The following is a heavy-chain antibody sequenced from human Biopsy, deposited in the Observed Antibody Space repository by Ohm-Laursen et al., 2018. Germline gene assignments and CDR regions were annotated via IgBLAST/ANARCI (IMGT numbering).Heavy chain of an antibody. J-gene: IGHJ5*02. V-gene: IGHV1-2*05. CDR1: GYDFLDFH. CDR2: INPHTGVT. Sequence: ASVKVSCRASGYDFLDFHIHWVRQVPGQGLEWIGHINPHTGVTKYAQKFLDRITMTGDTSISTAYMDLSRLTSADTGIYYCTRPSGGVSTIGFDPWGQGTLVIVSS. CDR3: TRPSGGVSTIGFDP. D-gene: IGHD5/OR15-5a*01.